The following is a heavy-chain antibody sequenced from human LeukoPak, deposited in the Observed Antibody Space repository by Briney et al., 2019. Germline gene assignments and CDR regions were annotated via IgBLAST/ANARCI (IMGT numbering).Heavy chain of an antibody. Sequence: PGGSLRLSCAASGFTFSSYAMSWVRQAPGKGLEWVSAISGSGGSTYYADSVKGRFTISRDNSKNTLYLQMNSLRAEDTAVYYCARAVGDLAVSGREDYWGQGTLVTVSS. J-gene: IGHJ4*02. CDR1: GFTFSSYA. CDR2: ISGSGGST. D-gene: IGHD6-19*01. CDR3: ARAVGDLAVSGREDY. V-gene: IGHV3-23*01.